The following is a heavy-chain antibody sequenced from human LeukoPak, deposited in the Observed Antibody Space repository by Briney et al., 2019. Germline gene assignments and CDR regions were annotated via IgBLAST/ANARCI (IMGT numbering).Heavy chain of an antibody. Sequence: SETLSLTCTVSGDSIITSNSYWGWIRQPPGKGLEWIGSIYYTGNTYYNASLKSQVSISIDTSKNQFSLRLTSVTAADTAVYFCARQTGSGLFILPGGQGTLVTVSS. J-gene: IGHJ4*02. CDR2: IYYTGNT. D-gene: IGHD3/OR15-3a*01. CDR3: ARQTGSGLFILP. V-gene: IGHV4-39*01. CDR1: GDSIITSNSY.